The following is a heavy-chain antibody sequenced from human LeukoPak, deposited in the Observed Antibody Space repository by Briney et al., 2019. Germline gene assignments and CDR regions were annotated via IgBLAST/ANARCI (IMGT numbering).Heavy chain of an antibody. CDR3: ARDALTISYYYGMDV. D-gene: IGHD3-9*01. CDR2: ISAYNGNT. Sequence: GASVKVSCKASGYTFTSYGISWVRQAPGQGLEWMGWISAYNGNTNYAQKLQGRVTMTTDTSTSTAYMEPRSLRSDDTAVYYCARDALTISYYYGMDVWGQGTTVTVSS. CDR1: GYTFTSYG. V-gene: IGHV1-18*01. J-gene: IGHJ6*02.